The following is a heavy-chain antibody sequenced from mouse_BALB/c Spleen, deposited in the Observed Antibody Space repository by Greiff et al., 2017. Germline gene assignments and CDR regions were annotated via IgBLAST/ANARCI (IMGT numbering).Heavy chain of an antibody. D-gene: IGHD2-1*01. V-gene: IGHV1-14*01. CDR1: GYTFTSYV. CDR2: INPYNDGT. CDR3: AREAYGNYENWYFDV. J-gene: IGHJ1*01. Sequence: EVQLQQSGPELVKPGASVKMSCKASGYTFTSYVMHWVKQKPGQGLEWIGYINPYNDGTKYNEKFKGKATLTSDKSSSTAYMELSSLTSEDSAVYYCAREAYGNYENWYFDVWGAGTTVTVSS.